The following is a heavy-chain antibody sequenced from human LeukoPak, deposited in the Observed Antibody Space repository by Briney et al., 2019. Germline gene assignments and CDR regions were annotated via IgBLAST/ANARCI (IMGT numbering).Heavy chain of an antibody. CDR3: ARSPNCGGDCS. V-gene: IGHV3-74*01. J-gene: IGHJ5*02. Sequence: PGGSLRLSCAVSGFTFSTHWMHWVRQAPGKGLVWVSRISSDGGTTTYADSVKGRFTISRDNAKNTLFLQMNSLRAEDTAVYYCARSPNCGGDCSWGQGTLVTVSS. CDR2: ISSDGGTT. CDR1: GFTFSTHW. D-gene: IGHD2-21*02.